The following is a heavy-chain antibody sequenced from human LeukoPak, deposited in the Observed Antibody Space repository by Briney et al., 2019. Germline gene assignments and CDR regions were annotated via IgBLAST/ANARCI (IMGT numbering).Heavy chain of an antibody. V-gene: IGHV4-39*07. CDR3: ARDIAAAGQPFDY. CDR1: GGSISSSSYY. CDR2: IYYSGST. J-gene: IGHJ4*02. D-gene: IGHD6-13*01. Sequence: SETLSLTCTVSGGSISSSSYYWGWIRQPPGKGLEWIGSIYYSGSTYYNPSLKSRVTISVDTSKNQFSLKLSSVTAADTAVYYRARDIAAAGQPFDYWGQGTLVTVSS.